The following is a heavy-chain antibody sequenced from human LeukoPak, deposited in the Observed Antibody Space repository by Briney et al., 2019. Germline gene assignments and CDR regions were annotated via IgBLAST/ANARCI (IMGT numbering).Heavy chain of an antibody. CDR2: IHHSGST. D-gene: IGHD3-10*01. CDR1: GFSISSGYY. CDR3: ARDRFGMSATGSDFDY. J-gene: IGHJ4*02. Sequence: SETLSLTCSVSGFSISSGYYWGWVRQTPGKGLEWIGSIHHSGSTYYNPTLKSRVTISLDTFKTQFSLTLSSVTAAETAVYYCARDRFGMSATGSDFDYWGQGILVTVSS. V-gene: IGHV4-38-2*02.